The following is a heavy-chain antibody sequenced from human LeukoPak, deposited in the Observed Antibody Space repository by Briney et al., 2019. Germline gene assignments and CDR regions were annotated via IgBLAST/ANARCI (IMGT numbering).Heavy chain of an antibody. Sequence: GGSLRLSCAASGFTFSSYAMHWVRQAPGKGLEWVAVISYDGSNKYYADSVKGRFTISRDNAKNSLYLQMNSLRAEDTAVYYCARAQDGDYLPDYWGQGTLVTVSS. CDR3: ARAQDGDYLPDY. V-gene: IGHV3-30-3*01. CDR2: ISYDGSNK. D-gene: IGHD4-17*01. CDR1: GFTFSSYA. J-gene: IGHJ4*02.